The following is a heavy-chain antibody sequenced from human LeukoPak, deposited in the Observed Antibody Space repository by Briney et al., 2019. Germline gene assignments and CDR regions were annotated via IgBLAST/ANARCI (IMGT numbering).Heavy chain of an antibody. CDR1: GFTFSSYS. CDR3: ARVGLITGTIYFDY. CDR2: ISSSSSYI. Sequence: GGSLRLSCAASGFTFSSYSMNWVRPAPGKGLEWVSSISSSSSYIYYADSVKGRFTISRDNAKNSLYLQMNSLRAEDTAVYYCARVGLITGTIYFDYWGQGTLVTVSS. D-gene: IGHD1-7*01. V-gene: IGHV3-21*01. J-gene: IGHJ4*02.